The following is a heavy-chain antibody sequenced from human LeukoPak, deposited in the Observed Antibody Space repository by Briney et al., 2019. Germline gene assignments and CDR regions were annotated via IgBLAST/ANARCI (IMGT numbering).Heavy chain of an antibody. D-gene: IGHD6-6*01. V-gene: IGHV3-48*01. J-gene: IGHJ2*01. CDR2: ISSSSSTI. CDR3: AGSRKKLNGFDL. CDR1: GFTFSSYS. Sequence: PGGSLRLSCAASGFTFSSYSMNWVRQAPGKGLEWVSYISSSSSTIYYADSVKGRFTISRDNAKNSLYLQMNSLRAEDTAVYYCAGSRKKLNGFDLWGRGTLVTVSS.